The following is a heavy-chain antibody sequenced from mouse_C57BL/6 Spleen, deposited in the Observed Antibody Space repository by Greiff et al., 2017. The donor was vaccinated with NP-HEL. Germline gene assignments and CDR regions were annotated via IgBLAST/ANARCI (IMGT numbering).Heavy chain of an antibody. D-gene: IGHD1-1*02. Sequence: DVKLQESGPGMVKPSQSLSLTCTVTGYSITSGYDWHWIRHFPGNKLEWMGYISYSGSTNYNPSLKSRISITHDTSKNHFFLKLNSVTTEDTATYYCARAPGYGEIAYWGQGTLVTVSA. CDR3: ARAPGYGEIAY. CDR1: GYSITSGYD. J-gene: IGHJ3*01. V-gene: IGHV3-1*01. CDR2: ISYSGST.